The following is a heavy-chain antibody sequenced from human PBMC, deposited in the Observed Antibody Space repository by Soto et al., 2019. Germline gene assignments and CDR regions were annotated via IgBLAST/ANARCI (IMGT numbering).Heavy chain of an antibody. CDR2: ISAYNGNT. D-gene: IGHD2-2*01. CDR1: GYTFTSYG. Sequence: AAVKVSCKASGYTFTSYGISWVRHAPGHGLEWMGWISAYNGNTNYAQKLQGRVTMTTDTSTSTAYMELRSLRSDDTAVYYCARGPGGYCSSTSCPRNWFDPWGQGTLVTVSS. J-gene: IGHJ5*02. V-gene: IGHV1-18*01. CDR3: ARGPGGYCSSTSCPRNWFDP.